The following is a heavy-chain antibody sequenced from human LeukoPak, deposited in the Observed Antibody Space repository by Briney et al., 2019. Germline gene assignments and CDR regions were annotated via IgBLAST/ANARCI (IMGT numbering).Heavy chain of an antibody. V-gene: IGHV3-23*01. D-gene: IGHD2-2*01. J-gene: IGHJ5*02. CDR3: AKERSGVVAAASNS. CDR2: ISGGDVGT. Sequence: GGSLRLSCAASGSIFSDYAMSWVRQAPGKGLEWVSAISGGDVGTFYADSVRGRFTISRDNSNNTLYLQMNSLRAEDTAVYYCAKERSGVVAAASNSWGRGTLVTVSS. CDR1: GSIFSDYA.